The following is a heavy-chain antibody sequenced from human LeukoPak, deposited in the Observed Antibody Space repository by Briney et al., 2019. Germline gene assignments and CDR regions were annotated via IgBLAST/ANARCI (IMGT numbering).Heavy chain of an antibody. J-gene: IGHJ6*03. CDR1: GGSFSGYY. CDR3: ARATANGWGYYYYMDV. CDR2: INHSGST. D-gene: IGHD6-19*01. Sequence: SETLSLTCAVYGGSFSGYYWSWIRQPPGKGLEWIGEINHSGSTNYNPSLKSRVTISVDTSKNQFSLKPSSVTAADTAVYYCARATANGWGYYYYMDVWGKGTTVTVSS. V-gene: IGHV4-34*01.